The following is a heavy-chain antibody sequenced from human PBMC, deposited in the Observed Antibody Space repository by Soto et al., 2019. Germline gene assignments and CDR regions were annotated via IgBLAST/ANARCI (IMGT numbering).Heavy chain of an antibody. D-gene: IGHD6-19*01. V-gene: IGHV2-70*01. Sequence: SGPTLVNPTQTLTLTCTFSGFSLSTSGMCVSWIRQPPGKALEWLALIDWDDDKYYSTSLKTRLTISKDTSKNQVVLTMTNMDPVDTATYYCARIRNTRGSGWYYFDYWGQGALVTVSS. CDR1: GFSLSTSGMC. CDR2: IDWDDDK. J-gene: IGHJ4*02. CDR3: ARIRNTRGSGWYYFDY.